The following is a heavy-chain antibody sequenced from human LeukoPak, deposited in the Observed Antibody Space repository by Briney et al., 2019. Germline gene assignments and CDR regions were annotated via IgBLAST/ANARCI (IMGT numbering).Heavy chain of an antibody. Sequence: SETLSLTCTVSGGSISSYYWSWIRQPPGKGLEWIGYIYYSGSTNYNPSLKSRVTTSVDTSKNQFSLKLSSVTAADTAVYYCARSYSSGWADYYYYGMDVWGQGTTVTVSS. CDR1: GGSISSYY. J-gene: IGHJ6*02. CDR3: ARSYSSGWADYYYYGMDV. V-gene: IGHV4-59*08. D-gene: IGHD6-19*01. CDR2: IYYSGST.